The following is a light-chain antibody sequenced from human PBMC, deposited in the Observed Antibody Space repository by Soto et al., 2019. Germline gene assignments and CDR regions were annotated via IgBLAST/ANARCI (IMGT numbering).Light chain of an antibody. V-gene: IGLV1-40*01. J-gene: IGLJ3*02. CDR2: ANS. CDR3: QSFDRSLTAWV. Sequence: QLVLTQPPSVSGAPGQRVTISCTGSSSNIGAGYDVHWYQQLPGAAPTLLISANSDRPSGVPDRFSGSKSGTSASLAITGLQTEDEADYYCQSFDRSLTAWVFGGGTQLTVL. CDR1: SSNIGAGYD.